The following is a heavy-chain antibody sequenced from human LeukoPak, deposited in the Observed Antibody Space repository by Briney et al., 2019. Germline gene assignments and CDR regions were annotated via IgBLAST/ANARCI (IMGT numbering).Heavy chain of an antibody. D-gene: IGHD3-3*01. CDR3: ARDPLEYDFWSGWGSGSFDP. CDR1: GFTFSSYS. V-gene: IGHV3-21*01. CDR2: ISSSSSYI. Sequence: GGSLRLSCAASGFTFSSYSMNWVRQAPGKGLEWVSSISSSSSYIYYAGSVKGQFTVSRDNAKNSLYLQMNSLRPEDTAVYYCARDPLEYDFWSGWGSGSFDPWGQRTLVTVSS. J-gene: IGHJ5*02.